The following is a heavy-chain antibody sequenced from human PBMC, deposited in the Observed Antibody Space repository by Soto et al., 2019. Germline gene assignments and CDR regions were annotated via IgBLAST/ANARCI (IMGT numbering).Heavy chain of an antibody. J-gene: IGHJ4*02. CDR2: IIPIFGTA. V-gene: IGHV1-69*13. CDR3: ARGMAVEMATIRLPFDY. Sequence: GASVKVSCKASGGTFSSYAISWVRQAPGQGLEWMGGIIPIFGTANYAQKFQGRVTITADESTSTAYMELSSLRSEDTAVYYCARGMAVEMATIRLPFDYWRQGTLVTVSS. CDR1: GGTFSSYA. D-gene: IGHD5-12*01.